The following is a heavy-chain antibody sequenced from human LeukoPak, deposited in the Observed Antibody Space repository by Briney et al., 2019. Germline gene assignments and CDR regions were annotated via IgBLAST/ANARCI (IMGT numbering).Heavy chain of an antibody. Sequence: SETLSLTCTVSGGSISSGSYYWSWIRQPAGMGLEWIGRIYTSGSTNYNPSLKSRVTISGDTSKNQFSLNLSSVTAADTAVYYCARGRRRSSGWSFDYWGQGTLVTVSS. V-gene: IGHV4-61*02. CDR2: IYTSGST. CDR3: ARGRRRSSGWSFDY. J-gene: IGHJ4*02. CDR1: GGSISSGSYY. D-gene: IGHD6-19*01.